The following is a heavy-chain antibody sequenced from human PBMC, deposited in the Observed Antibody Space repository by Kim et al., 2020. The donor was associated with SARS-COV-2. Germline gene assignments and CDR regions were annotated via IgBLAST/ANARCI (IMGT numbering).Heavy chain of an antibody. D-gene: IGHD5-12*01. V-gene: IGHV3-23*01. J-gene: IGHJ4*02. Sequence: YAECVKGRFTISRENYQNMLYLQLNSLRAEDTAIYYCAKWLKSGYYYSDYWGQGTLVTVSS. CDR3: AKWLKSGYYYSDY.